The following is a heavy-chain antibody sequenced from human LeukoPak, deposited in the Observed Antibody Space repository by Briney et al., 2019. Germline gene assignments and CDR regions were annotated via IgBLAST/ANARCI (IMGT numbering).Heavy chain of an antibody. CDR2: INPSGGST. Sequence: ASVKVSCKASGYTFTSYYMHWVRQAPGQGLEWMGIINPSGGSTSYAQKFQGRVTMTRDTSISTAYMELSRLRSDDTAVYYCARDSSSSFVRWFDPWGQGTLVTVSS. V-gene: IGHV1-46*01. J-gene: IGHJ5*02. D-gene: IGHD6-6*01. CDR1: GYTFTSYY. CDR3: ARDSSSSFVRWFDP.